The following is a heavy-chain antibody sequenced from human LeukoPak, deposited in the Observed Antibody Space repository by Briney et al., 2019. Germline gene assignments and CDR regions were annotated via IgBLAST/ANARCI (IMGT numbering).Heavy chain of an antibody. CDR2: ISGSGDST. V-gene: IGHV3-23*01. CDR1: GFTFRSYA. CDR3: AKDQRQRVAAGPDY. D-gene: IGHD6-6*01. Sequence: GGSLRLSCAASGFTFRSYAMSWVRQAPGKGLEWVSAISGSGDSTYYADSVKGRFTISRDNSKNTLYLQMNSLRAEDTAVYYCAKDQRQRVAAGPDYWGQGTLVTVSS. J-gene: IGHJ4*02.